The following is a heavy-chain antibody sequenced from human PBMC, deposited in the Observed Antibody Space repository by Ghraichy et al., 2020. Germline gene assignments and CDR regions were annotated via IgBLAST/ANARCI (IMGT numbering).Heavy chain of an antibody. Sequence: GGSLRLSCAASGFTFSSYSMNWVRQAPGKGLEWVSYISSSSSTIYYADSVKGRFTISRDNAKNSLYLQMNSLRDEDTAVYYCARDVWVLRFLEWSHFDYWGQGTLVTVSS. J-gene: IGHJ4*02. CDR1: GFTFSSYS. V-gene: IGHV3-48*02. CDR3: ARDVWVLRFLEWSHFDY. CDR2: ISSSSSTI. D-gene: IGHD3-3*01.